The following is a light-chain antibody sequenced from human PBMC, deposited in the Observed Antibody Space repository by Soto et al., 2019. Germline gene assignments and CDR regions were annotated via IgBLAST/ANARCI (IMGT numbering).Light chain of an antibody. V-gene: IGLV2-23*02. Sequence: QSALTQPASVSGSPGQSITISCTGTRSDVGNYNLVSWYQQHPGKAPKVMIYEVNKRPSGVSNRFSGSKSGNTASLTISGLQADDEADYYCCSYAGDSTFVVFGGGTKVTVL. CDR3: CSYAGDSTFVV. CDR1: RSDVGNYNL. CDR2: EVN. J-gene: IGLJ2*01.